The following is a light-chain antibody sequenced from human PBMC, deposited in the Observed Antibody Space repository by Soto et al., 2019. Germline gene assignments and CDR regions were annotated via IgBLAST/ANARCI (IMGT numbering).Light chain of an antibody. CDR2: AAS. J-gene: IGKJ2*01. V-gene: IGKV3-20*01. CDR3: QQYSSSPYT. Sequence: EIVLTQSPGTLSLSPGERATLSCRASQSVSSNYLAWYQQKPGQAPRLLIFAASSRATGIPDRFSGSGSGIDFTLTVSRLEPEDFAVYFCQQYSSSPYTFGQGTKLEI. CDR1: QSVSSNY.